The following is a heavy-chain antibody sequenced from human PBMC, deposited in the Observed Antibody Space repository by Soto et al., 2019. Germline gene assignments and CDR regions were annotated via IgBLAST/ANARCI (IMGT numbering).Heavy chain of an antibody. CDR2: ISSSSSYI. CDR3: AKEVAVTSGFWYYYGMDV. Sequence: PGGSLRLSCAASGFTFSSYSMNWVRQAPGKGLEWVSSISSSSSYIYYADSVKGRFTISRDNAKNSLYLQMNSLRAEDTAVYYCAKEVAVTSGFWYYYGMDVWGQGTTVTVSS. CDR1: GFTFSSYS. J-gene: IGHJ6*02. D-gene: IGHD4-4*01. V-gene: IGHV3-21*01.